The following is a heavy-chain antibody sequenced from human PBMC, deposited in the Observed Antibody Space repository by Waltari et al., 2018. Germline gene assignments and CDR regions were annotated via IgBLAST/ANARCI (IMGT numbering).Heavy chain of an antibody. D-gene: IGHD3-22*01. CDR2: ITSDGTHT. V-gene: IGHV3-21*01. CDR1: GFTFSYYT. Sequence: EVRLVESGGGLVRPGASLSLSCAAAGFTFSYYTMNWVRQAPGKGPEWISFITSDGTHTTYADSMRGRLTISRDNAKNSLFLQINSLRADDTAVYYCARDRRPTMILGSGAFDIWGQGTVVNVSS. CDR3: ARDRRPTMILGSGAFDI. J-gene: IGHJ3*02.